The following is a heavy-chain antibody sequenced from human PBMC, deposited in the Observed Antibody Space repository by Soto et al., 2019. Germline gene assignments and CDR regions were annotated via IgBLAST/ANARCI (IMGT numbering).Heavy chain of an antibody. CDR3: AKGLDMVRGVTTYYYYYYMDV. CDR1: GYTFTSYY. CDR2: INPSGGST. J-gene: IGHJ6*03. V-gene: IGHV1-46*03. Sequence: QVQLVQSGAEVKKPGASVKVSCKASGYTFTSYYMHWVRQAPGQGLEWMGIINPSGGSTSYAQKFQGRVTMTRETSTSTVYMELISLRSEDTAVYYCAKGLDMVRGVTTYYYYYYMDVWGKGTTVTVSS. D-gene: IGHD3-10*01.